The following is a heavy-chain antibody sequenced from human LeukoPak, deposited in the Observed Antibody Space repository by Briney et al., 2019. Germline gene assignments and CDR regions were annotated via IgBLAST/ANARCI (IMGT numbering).Heavy chain of an antibody. CDR3: ARPFYSSGSYYFDY. CDR2: IYPGDSDT. J-gene: IGHJ4*02. CDR1: GYSFPSYW. Sequence: GESLKISCKGSGYSFPSYWIGWVRQMPGKGLEWMGVIYPGDSDTKYSPSFQGQVTISADKSISTAYLQWSSLKASDTAMYYCARPFYSSGSYYFDYWGQGTLVTVSS. V-gene: IGHV5-51*01. D-gene: IGHD3-10*01.